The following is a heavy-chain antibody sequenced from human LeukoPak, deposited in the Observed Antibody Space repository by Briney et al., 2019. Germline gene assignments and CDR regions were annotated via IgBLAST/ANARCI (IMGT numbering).Heavy chain of an antibody. CDR3: ARVVAVAGPPFDY. CDR1: GFTVSSNY. CDR2: IYSGGST. J-gene: IGHJ4*02. D-gene: IGHD6-19*01. V-gene: IGHV3-66*01. Sequence: PGGSLRLSCAASGFTVSSNYMSWVRQAPGKGLEWVSVIYSGGSTYYADSVKGRFTISRDNSKNTLYLQMNSLRAEDTAVYYCARVVAVAGPPFDYWGQGTLVTVSS.